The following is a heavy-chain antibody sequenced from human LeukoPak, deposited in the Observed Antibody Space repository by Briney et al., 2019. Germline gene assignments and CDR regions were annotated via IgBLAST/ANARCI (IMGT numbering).Heavy chain of an antibody. Sequence: SETLFLTCSVSGGSISSHYWSWIRQPPGKGLEWIGYIYYSGSTSYNPSLKSRVTISVDTANNQFSLKLSSVTAADTAMYYCSRGGWSLDFWGQGTLVTVSS. CDR1: GGSISSHY. D-gene: IGHD6-19*01. V-gene: IGHV4-59*11. CDR2: IYYSGST. J-gene: IGHJ4*02. CDR3: SRGGWSLDF.